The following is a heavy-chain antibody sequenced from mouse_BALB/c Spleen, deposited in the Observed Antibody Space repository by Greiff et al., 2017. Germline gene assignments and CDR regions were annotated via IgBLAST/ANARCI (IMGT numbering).Heavy chain of an antibody. J-gene: IGHJ4*01. CDR2: INPYDDGT. CDR3: AGGYDGAMDY. Sequence: VQLQQSGPELVKPGASVKMSCKASGYTFTSYVMNWVKQKPGQGLEWIGYINPYDDGTKYNEKVKGKATLTSDKSSSTAYMELSSLTSEDSAVYYCAGGYDGAMDYWGQGTSVTVSS. CDR1: GYTFTSYV. V-gene: IGHV1-14*01. D-gene: IGHD2-10*02.